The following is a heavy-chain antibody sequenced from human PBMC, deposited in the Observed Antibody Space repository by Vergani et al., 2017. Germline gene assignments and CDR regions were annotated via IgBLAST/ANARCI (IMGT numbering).Heavy chain of an antibody. CDR3: AKEAVSSSGWYLGPAQH. J-gene: IGHJ1*01. D-gene: IGHD6-19*01. CDR2: ISGSGGST. Sequence: EVQLLESGGGLVQPGGSLRLSCAASGFTFSSYAMSWVRQAPGKGLEWVSAISGSGGSTYYADSVKGRFTISSANSKNTLYLQMNSLRAEDTAVYYCAKEAVSSSGWYLGPAQHWGQGTLVTVSS. V-gene: IGHV3-23*01. CDR1: GFTFSSYA.